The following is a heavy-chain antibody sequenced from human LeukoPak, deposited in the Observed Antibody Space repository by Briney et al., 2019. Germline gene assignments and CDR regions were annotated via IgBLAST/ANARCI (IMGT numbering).Heavy chain of an antibody. D-gene: IGHD3-3*01. V-gene: IGHV4-61*02. CDR2: IYTSGST. CDR3: ARVDTIFGVVGY. J-gene: IGHJ4*02. Sequence: SQTLPLTCTVSGGSISSGSYYWSWIRQPAGKGLEWIGRIYTSGSTNYNPSLKSRVTISVDTSKNQFSLKLSSVTAADTAVYYCARVDTIFGVVGYWGQGTLVTVSS. CDR1: GGSISSGSYY.